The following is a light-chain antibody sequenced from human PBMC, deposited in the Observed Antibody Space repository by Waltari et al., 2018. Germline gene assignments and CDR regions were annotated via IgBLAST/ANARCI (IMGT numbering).Light chain of an antibody. CDR3: QQYNTWPWT. CDR2: GAS. V-gene: IGKV3-15*01. J-gene: IGKJ1*01. Sequence: EIVMTQSPATLSVSPGEGATLSCRASQSVGSNLAWYQQKVGQSPRLLVYGASGRVAVIPARFSGSGSGTEFTLTISSLQSEYFAIYYCQQYNTWPWTFGQGTKVEIK. CDR1: QSVGSN.